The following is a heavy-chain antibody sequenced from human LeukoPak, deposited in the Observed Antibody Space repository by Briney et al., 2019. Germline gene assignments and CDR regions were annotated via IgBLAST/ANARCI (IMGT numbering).Heavy chain of an antibody. CDR2: FDPGAGKT. D-gene: IGHD1-1*01. CDR1: GYTLTELS. CDR3: ANHGGALAVKYAFDI. Sequence: ASVKASCKVSGYTLTELSIHWVRQAPGKGLEWMGGFDPGAGKTVYAQKFQGRLTATEDTTADTSYMELSSLRSEDTAVYYCANHGGALAVKYAFDIWGQGTMVTVSS. V-gene: IGHV1-24*01. J-gene: IGHJ3*02.